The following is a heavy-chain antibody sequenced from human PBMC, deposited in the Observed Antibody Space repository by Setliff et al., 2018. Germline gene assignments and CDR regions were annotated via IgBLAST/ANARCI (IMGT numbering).Heavy chain of an antibody. CDR3: ARDSMYQISVYYYGMDV. J-gene: IGHJ6*02. D-gene: IGHD2-2*01. Sequence: GGSLRLSCAASGFTFSSYAMHWVRQAPGKGLEWVAVISYDGSNKYYADSVKGRFTISRDNSKNTLYLQLNSLRAEGTAVYYCARDSMYQISVYYYGMDVWGQGTTVTVSS. CDR2: ISYDGSNK. CDR1: GFTFSSYA. V-gene: IGHV3-30-3*01.